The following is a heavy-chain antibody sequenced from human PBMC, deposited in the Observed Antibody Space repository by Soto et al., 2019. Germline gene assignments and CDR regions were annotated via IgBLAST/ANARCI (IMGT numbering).Heavy chain of an antibody. CDR3: ARYSYGYYYYYGMDV. CDR2: IGTAGDT. CDR1: GFTFSSYD. D-gene: IGHD5-18*01. V-gene: IGHV3-13*01. J-gene: IGHJ6*02. Sequence: GSLRLSCAASGFTFSSYDMHWVRQAIGKGLEWVSAIGTAGDTYYPGSVKGRFTISRENAKNSLYLQMNSLRAEDTAVYYCARYSYGYYYYYGMDVWGQGTTVTVSS.